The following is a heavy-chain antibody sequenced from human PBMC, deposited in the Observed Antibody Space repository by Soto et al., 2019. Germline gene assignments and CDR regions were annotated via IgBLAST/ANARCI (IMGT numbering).Heavy chain of an antibody. CDR3: AREIVVARRESYFEY. J-gene: IGHJ4*02. Sequence: GGSLRLACVGSGFTFSSNWMTWVRQAPGKGLEWVGNIRQDGSEKNYVDSVKGRFTISRDNAKNSLYLQMNSLRAEDTAVYYCAREIVVARRESYFEYWGPGTLVTVSS. CDR1: GFTFSSNW. V-gene: IGHV3-7*04. D-gene: IGHD2-2*01. CDR2: IRQDGSEK.